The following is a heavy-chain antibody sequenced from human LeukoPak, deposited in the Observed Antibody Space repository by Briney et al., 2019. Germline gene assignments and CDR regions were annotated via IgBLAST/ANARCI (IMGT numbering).Heavy chain of an antibody. D-gene: IGHD6-13*01. Sequence: PETLSLTCTVSGGSISSYYWSWIRQPAGKGLEWIGRIYTSGSTNYNPSLKSQVTMSVDKSKNQFSLNLSSVTAADTAVYYCARAYSSSWSNAFHIWGQGTMVTVSS. J-gene: IGHJ3*02. CDR1: GGSISSYY. CDR3: ARAYSSSWSNAFHI. CDR2: IYTSGST. V-gene: IGHV4-4*07.